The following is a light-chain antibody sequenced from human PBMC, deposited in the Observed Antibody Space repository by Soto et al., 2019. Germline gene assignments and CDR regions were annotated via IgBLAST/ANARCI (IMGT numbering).Light chain of an antibody. CDR2: AEY. V-gene: IGKV1-9*01. J-gene: IGKJ4*01. CDR1: QGISSY. CDR3: KQLNSYPLT. Sequence: IQLTQSPSSLSSSVGSRVTITCRASQGISSYLAWYQQKPGKDTKILIYAEYTLQSGVKSRFSGSGSGTDFTLTISSMQPEDFATYYCKQLNSYPLTFGGGTKVDIK.